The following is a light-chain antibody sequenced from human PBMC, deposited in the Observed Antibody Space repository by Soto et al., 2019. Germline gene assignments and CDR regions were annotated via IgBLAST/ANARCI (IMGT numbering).Light chain of an antibody. CDR3: QQYYGTPPWT. Sequence: DIVMTQSPDSLAVSLGERATINCKSSQSVLYNSNNKNHLAWYQQKPGQPPKLLIYWASTRESGVPDRFRGSGSGTDFTLTISSLQGEDVAVYYRQQYYGTPPWTFGQGTKVDIK. V-gene: IGKV4-1*01. CDR2: WAS. J-gene: IGKJ1*01. CDR1: QSVLYNSNNKNH.